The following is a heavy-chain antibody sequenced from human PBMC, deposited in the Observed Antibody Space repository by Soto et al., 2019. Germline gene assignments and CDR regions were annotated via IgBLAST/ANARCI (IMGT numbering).Heavy chain of an antibody. CDR1: GYTFTSYA. J-gene: IGHJ6*02. Sequence: QVQLVQSGAEVKKPGASVKVSCKASGYTFTSYAMHWVRQAPGQRLEWMGWINAGNGNTQYSQKFQGRVTITRDTSASTPYMELSSLRSEDTAVYYCARDTAPSDVWAHGTTVTVSS. V-gene: IGHV1-3*01. D-gene: IGHD4-17*01. CDR2: INAGNGNT. CDR3: ARDTAPSDV.